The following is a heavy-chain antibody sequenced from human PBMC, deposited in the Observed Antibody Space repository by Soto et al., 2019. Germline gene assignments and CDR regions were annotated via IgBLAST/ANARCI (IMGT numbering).Heavy chain of an antibody. CDR2: ISAYNGNT. Sequence: QVQLVQSGAEVKKPGASVKVSCKASGYTFTSYGISWVRQAPGQGLEWMGWISAYNGNTNYAQKLQGRVTMTTDTSTSTAYMGLRSLRSDDTAVYYCARRVVPAAKNGWGFTRAPDYFDYWGQGTLVTVSS. CDR1: GYTFTSYG. V-gene: IGHV1-18*01. J-gene: IGHJ4*02. D-gene: IGHD2-2*01. CDR3: ARRVVPAAKNGWGFTRAPDYFDY.